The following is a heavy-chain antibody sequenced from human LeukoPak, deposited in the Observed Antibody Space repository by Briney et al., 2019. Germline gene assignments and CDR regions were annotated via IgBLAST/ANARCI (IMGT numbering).Heavy chain of an antibody. J-gene: IGHJ3*01. V-gene: IGHV1-18*04. CDR1: GYTFRIYS. CDR3: ARRGRYCSSSSCYHDAFDV. CDR2: ISPYNGYT. D-gene: IGHD2-2*01. Sequence: GASLRVSCKPSGYTFRIYSIGWVRQAPGQGLEWMGWISPYNGYTQYAQRVQGRLTLRTDTFTSIAYMELRSLTSDDTAVYYCARRGRYCSSSSCYHDAFDVWGQGTMVTVSS.